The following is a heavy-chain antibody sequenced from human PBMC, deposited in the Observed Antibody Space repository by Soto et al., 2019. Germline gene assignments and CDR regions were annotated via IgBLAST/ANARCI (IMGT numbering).Heavy chain of an antibody. CDR3: AREGELVRIDY. V-gene: IGHV4-31*03. Sequence: SDTMSLTSTVSGGSISSGGYYWSWIRQHPGKGLEWIGYIYYSGSTYYNPSLKSRVTISVDTSKNQFSLKLSSVTAADTAVYYCAREGELVRIDYWGQGTLVTVSS. J-gene: IGHJ4*02. CDR2: IYYSGST. D-gene: IGHD6-13*01. CDR1: GGSISSGGYY.